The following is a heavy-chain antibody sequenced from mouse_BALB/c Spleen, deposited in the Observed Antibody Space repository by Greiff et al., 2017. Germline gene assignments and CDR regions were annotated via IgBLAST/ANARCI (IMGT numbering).Heavy chain of an antibody. CDR3: ARGYRYDDYAMDY. CDR1: GYTFTSYV. V-gene: IGHV1-14*01. Sequence: EVQLQQSGPELVKPGASVKMSCKASGYTFTSYVMHWVKQKPGQGLEWIGYINPYNDGTKYNEKFKGKATLTSDKSSSTAYMELSSLTSEDSAVYYCARGYRYDDYAMDYWGQGTSVTVSS. D-gene: IGHD2-14*01. J-gene: IGHJ4*01. CDR2: INPYNDGT.